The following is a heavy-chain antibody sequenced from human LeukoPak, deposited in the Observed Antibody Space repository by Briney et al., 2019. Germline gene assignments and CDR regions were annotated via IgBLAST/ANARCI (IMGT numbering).Heavy chain of an antibody. J-gene: IGHJ4*02. CDR1: GFTFSDYY. Sequence: PGGSLRLSCAASGFTFSDYYMSWIRQAPGKGLEWVSYISSSGSTIYYADSVKGRFTISRDNAKNSLYLQMNSLRAEDTAVYYCARLDYYYDSSGYYFDYWGQGTLDTVSS. V-gene: IGHV3-11*01. CDR2: ISSSGSTI. CDR3: ARLDYYYDSSGYYFDY. D-gene: IGHD3-22*01.